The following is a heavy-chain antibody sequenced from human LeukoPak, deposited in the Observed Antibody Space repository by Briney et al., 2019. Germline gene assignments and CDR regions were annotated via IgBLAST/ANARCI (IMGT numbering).Heavy chain of an antibody. J-gene: IGHJ4*02. CDR3: AKDSSRLRYFGWPPPFDY. CDR1: GFTFSSYG. CDR2: ISYDGSNK. D-gene: IGHD3-9*01. Sequence: GGSLRLSCAASGFTFSSYGMHWVRQAPGKGLEWVAVISYDGSNKYYADSVKGRFTISRDNSKNTLYLQMNSLRAEDTAVYYCAKDSSRLRYFGWPPPFDYWGQGTLVTVSS. V-gene: IGHV3-30*18.